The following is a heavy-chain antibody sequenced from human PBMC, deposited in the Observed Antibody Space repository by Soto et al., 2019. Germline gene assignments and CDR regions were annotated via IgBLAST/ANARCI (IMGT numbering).Heavy chain of an antibody. J-gene: IGHJ4*02. D-gene: IGHD3-9*01. V-gene: IGHV3-33*01. CDR3: AAINYDIFTGYFSDY. Sequence: GGSLRLSCAASGFSFSDYGTHWVRQAPGKGLEWVALIWHDGSNEYYGDSVKGRFRISRDNPKNTVYLEMNSLRAEDTAVYYCAAINYDIFTGYFSDYWGQGTLVTVSS. CDR1: GFSFSDYG. CDR2: IWHDGSNE.